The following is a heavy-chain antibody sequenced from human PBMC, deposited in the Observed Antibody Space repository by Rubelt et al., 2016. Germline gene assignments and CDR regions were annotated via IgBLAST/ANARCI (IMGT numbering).Heavy chain of an antibody. CDR1: GGSFSGYY. V-gene: IGHV4-34*01. Sequence: QVQLQQWGAGLLKPSETLSLTCAVYGGSFSGYYWSWIRQPPGKGLEWIGEINHSGSTNYNPALKRRVTISVDTSKNQCSLKLSSVTAADTAVYYCARGRRGSSSWLGRDYYGMDVWGQGTTVTVSS. J-gene: IGHJ6*02. CDR2: INHSGST. CDR3: ARGRRGSSSWLGRDYYGMDV. D-gene: IGHD6-13*01.